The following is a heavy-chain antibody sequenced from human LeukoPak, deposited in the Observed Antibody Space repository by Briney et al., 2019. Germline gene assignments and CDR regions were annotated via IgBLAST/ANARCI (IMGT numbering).Heavy chain of an antibody. V-gene: IGHV3-64D*06. D-gene: IGHD3-22*01. Sequence: GGSLRLSCSASGFTFSNYAMHWVRQAPGKGLEYVSSISSDGGGTYYAGSVKGRFTISRDNSKNTLSLQMSSLRAEGTAVYYCVTRDSSGYFYNDWGQGTLVTVSP. CDR1: GFTFSNYA. J-gene: IGHJ4*02. CDR3: VTRDSSGYFYND. CDR2: ISSDGGGT.